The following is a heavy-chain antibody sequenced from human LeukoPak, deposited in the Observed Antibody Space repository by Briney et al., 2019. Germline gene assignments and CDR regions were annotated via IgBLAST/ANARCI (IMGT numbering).Heavy chain of an antibody. CDR2: MNPNSGNT. CDR1: GYTFTSHF. D-gene: IGHD3-10*01. J-gene: IGHJ4*02. V-gene: IGHV1-8*02. Sequence: ASVKVSCKASGYTFTSHFMHWVRQATGQGLEWMGWMNPNSGNTGYAQKFQGRVTMTRNTSISTAYMELSSLRSEDTAVYYCARFNGRGVSNDYWGQGTLVTISA. CDR3: ARFNGRGVSNDY.